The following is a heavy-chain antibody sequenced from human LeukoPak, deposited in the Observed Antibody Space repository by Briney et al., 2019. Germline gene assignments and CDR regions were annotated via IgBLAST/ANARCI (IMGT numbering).Heavy chain of an antibody. Sequence: SETLSPTCTVSGGSISSYYWSWIRQPPGKGLEWIGYIYYSGSTNYNPSPKSRVTISVDTSKNQFSLKLSSVTAADTAVYYCARGGGYLYYFDYWGQGTLVTVSS. CDR1: GGSISSYY. CDR3: ARGGGYLYYFDY. D-gene: IGHD5-12*01. V-gene: IGHV4-59*01. J-gene: IGHJ4*02. CDR2: IYYSGST.